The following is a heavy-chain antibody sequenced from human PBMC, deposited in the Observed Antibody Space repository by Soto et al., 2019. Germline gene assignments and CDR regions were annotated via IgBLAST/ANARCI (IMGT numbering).Heavy chain of an antibody. CDR3: AKVRIAVAATYYFDY. Sequence: GGSLRLSCAASGFTFSSYAMSWVRQAPGKGLEWVSAISGSGGSTYYADSVKGRFTISRDNSKNTLYLQMNSLRAEDTAVYYCAKVRIAVAATYYFDYWGQGTLVPSPQ. V-gene: IGHV3-23*01. D-gene: IGHD6-19*01. CDR1: GFTFSSYA. CDR2: ISGSGGST. J-gene: IGHJ4*02.